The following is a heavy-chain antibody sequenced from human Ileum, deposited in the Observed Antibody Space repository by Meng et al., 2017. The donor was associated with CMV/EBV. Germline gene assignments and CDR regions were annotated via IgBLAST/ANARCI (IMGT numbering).Heavy chain of an antibody. CDR2: FNHYGST. D-gene: IGHD4-11*01. J-gene: IGHJ4*02. V-gene: IGHV4-34*01. CDR3: ASGKSNLEY. Sequence: QVQLQELGAGLLNPSETLSLTCAVYGGSFSGYYWSWIRQVPGKGLEWIGEFNHYGSTNYNPSLKSRVTISVDTSKNQFSLNLSSVTAADTAVYYCASGKSNLEYWGQGTLVTVSS. CDR1: GGSFSGYY.